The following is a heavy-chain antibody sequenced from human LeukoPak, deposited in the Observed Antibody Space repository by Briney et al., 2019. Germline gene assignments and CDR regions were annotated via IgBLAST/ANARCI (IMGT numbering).Heavy chain of an antibody. CDR1: GNTLTELS. J-gene: IGHJ4*02. Sequence: GASVKVSCKVSGNTLTELSMHWVRQAPGKGLEWMGGFDPEDGEMIYAQKFQGRITMTEDTSTDTAYMELNSLRSEDTAVYYCATDAYYGSGSYHLFWGQGTLVTVSS. D-gene: IGHD3-10*01. V-gene: IGHV1-24*01. CDR2: FDPEDGEM. CDR3: ATDAYYGSGSYHLF.